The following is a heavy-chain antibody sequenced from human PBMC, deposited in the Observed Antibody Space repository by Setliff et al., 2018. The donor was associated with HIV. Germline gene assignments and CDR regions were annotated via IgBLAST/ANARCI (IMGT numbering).Heavy chain of an antibody. CDR2: MSYSGSA. V-gene: IGHV4-39*01. D-gene: IGHD3-9*01. CDR1: GGSISSRDYY. Sequence: PSETLSLTCTVSGGSISSRDYYWCWIRQPPGKGLEWIGSMSYSGSAYYNPSLKSRVTISVDTSKSQFSLRLSSVTAADTAVYYCARQRDFDWLLQNYYYMDVWGKGATVTVSS. J-gene: IGHJ6*03. CDR3: ARQRDFDWLLQNYYYMDV.